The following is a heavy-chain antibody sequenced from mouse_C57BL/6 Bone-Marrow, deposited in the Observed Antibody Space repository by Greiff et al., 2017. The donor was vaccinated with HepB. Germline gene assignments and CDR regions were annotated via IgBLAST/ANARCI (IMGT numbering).Heavy chain of an antibody. CDR3: ARPLYYGNYWFAY. CDR1: GFNITDYY. J-gene: IGHJ3*01. D-gene: IGHD2-1*01. CDR2: IDPEDGET. V-gene: IGHV14-2*01. Sequence: VQLQQSGAELVKPGASVKLSCTASGFNITDYYMHWVKQRTEQGLEWIGRIDPEDGETKYAPKFQGKATITADTSSNTAYLQLSSLTSEDTAVYYCARPLYYGNYWFAYWGQGTLVTVSA.